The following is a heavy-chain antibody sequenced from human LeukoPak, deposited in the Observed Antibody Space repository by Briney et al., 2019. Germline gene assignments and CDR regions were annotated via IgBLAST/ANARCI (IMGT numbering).Heavy chain of an antibody. J-gene: IGHJ5*02. CDR2: INPNSGGT. CDR1: GYTFTGYY. V-gene: IGHV1-2*02. D-gene: IGHD2-2*01. CDR3: ARERVVVPAVYFDP. Sequence: GASVKASCKASGYTFTGYYMHWVRQAPGQGLEWMGWINPNSGGTNYAQKFQGRVTMTRDTSISTAYMELRRLRSDDTAVYYCARERVVVPAVYFDPWGQGTLVTVSS.